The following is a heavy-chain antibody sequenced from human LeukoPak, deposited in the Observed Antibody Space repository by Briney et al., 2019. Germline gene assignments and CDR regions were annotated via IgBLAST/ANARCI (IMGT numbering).Heavy chain of an antibody. CDR3: ARLGLYTSSWYRYYYFDY. J-gene: IGHJ4*02. CDR1: GGSFNDYS. D-gene: IGHD6-13*01. CDR2: INHSGST. Sequence: SETLSLTCGVHGGSFNDYSWTWIRQSPGKGLEGIGDINHSGSTTYNPSLKSRFTMSVDASKNQFSLRLSSVTAADTAVYYCARLGLYTSSWYRYYYFDYWGQGTLVTVSS. V-gene: IGHV4-34*01.